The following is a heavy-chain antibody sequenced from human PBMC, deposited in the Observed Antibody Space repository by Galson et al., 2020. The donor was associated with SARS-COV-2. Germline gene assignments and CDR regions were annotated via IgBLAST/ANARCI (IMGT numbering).Heavy chain of an antibody. V-gene: IGHV3-9*01. CDR2: ISWNSRSL. D-gene: IGHD2-15*01. CDR1: GFRFDDYA. CDR3: VRDSSGGYDVFDY. J-gene: IGHJ4*02. Sequence: SLKISCAASGFRFDDYAMHWVRQPPGKGLEWVSSISWNSRSLNYADSVKGRFTISRDSAQNSLFLLMNSLRPEDTALYYCVRDSSGGYDVFDYWGQGTMVTVSS.